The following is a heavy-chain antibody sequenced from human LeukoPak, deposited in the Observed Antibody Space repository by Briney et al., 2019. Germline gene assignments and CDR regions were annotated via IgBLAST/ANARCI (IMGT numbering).Heavy chain of an antibody. D-gene: IGHD5-18*01. CDR3: ARGHSYGLNFDY. CDR1: GYTFTGYY. Sequence: ASVKVSCKASGYTFTGYYMHWVRQAPGQGLEWMGWINPNSGGTSYAQKFQGRVTMTRDTSISTAYMELSSLRSEDTAVYYCARGHSYGLNFDYWGQGTLVTVSS. CDR2: INPNSGGT. V-gene: IGHV1-2*02. J-gene: IGHJ4*02.